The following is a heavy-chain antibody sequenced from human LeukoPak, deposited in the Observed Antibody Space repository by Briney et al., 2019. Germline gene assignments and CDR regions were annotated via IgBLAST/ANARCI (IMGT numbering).Heavy chain of an antibody. CDR1: GFTFSSYW. V-gene: IGHV3-7*01. CDR3: ARVVIVSGSKGNSYDSSGYYSWFDP. D-gene: IGHD3-22*01. CDR2: IKQDGSEK. Sequence: GGSLRLSCAASGFTFSSYWMSWVRQAPGKGLEWVANIKQDGSEKYYVDSVKGRFTISRDNAKNSLYLQMNSLRAEDTAVYYCARVVIVSGSKGNSYDSSGYYSWFDPWGQGTRVIVSS. J-gene: IGHJ5*02.